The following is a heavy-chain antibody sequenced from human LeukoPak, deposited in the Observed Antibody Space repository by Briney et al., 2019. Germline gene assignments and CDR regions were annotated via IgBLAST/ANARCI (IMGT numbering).Heavy chain of an antibody. CDR1: GFTFSSYA. Sequence: PGGSLRLPCAASGFTFSSYAMSWVRQAPGKGLEWVSAISGSGGSTYYADSVKGRFTISRDNSKNTLYVQMNSLRAEDTAVYYCASAALLGYCSSTSCWGWFDPWGQGTLVTVSS. CDR3: ASAALLGYCSSTSCWGWFDP. J-gene: IGHJ5*02. CDR2: ISGSGGST. D-gene: IGHD2-2*01. V-gene: IGHV3-23*01.